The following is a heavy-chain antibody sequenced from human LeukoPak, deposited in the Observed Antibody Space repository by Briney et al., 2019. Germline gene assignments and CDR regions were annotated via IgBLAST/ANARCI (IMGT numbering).Heavy chain of an antibody. Sequence: GGSLRLSCAASGFTFTSHDMNWVRQAPGKGLEWLAYISDAGNTVYYADSVKGRFTISRDNAKNSLSLQMNSLSAEDTAVYYCARTMVTFDYWGQGTLVTVSS. J-gene: IGHJ4*02. CDR3: ARTMVTFDY. V-gene: IGHV3-48*03. D-gene: IGHD5-18*01. CDR2: ISDAGNTV. CDR1: GFTFTSHD.